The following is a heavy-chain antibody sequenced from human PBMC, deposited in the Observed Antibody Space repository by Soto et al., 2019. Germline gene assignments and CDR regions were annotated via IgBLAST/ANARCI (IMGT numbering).Heavy chain of an antibody. CDR2: ISPKIGYT. CDR1: GYTFTNYG. CDR3: AREPSVYCGGGSCPSYFDS. J-gene: IGHJ4*02. Sequence: GASVKVSCKASGYTFTNYGFTWVRQAPGQGLEWMGWISPKIGYTNYAQKFQGRVTMTTDTATTTAYMELRSLRSDDTAVYFCAREPSVYCGGGSCPSYFDSWGQGTLVTVSS. D-gene: IGHD2-15*01. V-gene: IGHV1-18*01.